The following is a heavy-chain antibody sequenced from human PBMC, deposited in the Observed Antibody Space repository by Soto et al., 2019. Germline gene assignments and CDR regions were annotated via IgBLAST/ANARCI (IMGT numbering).Heavy chain of an antibody. Sequence: GSLRLSCAASGFTFSSYGMSWVRQAPGKGLEWVSALSGSGGITYYADSVKGRFTISRDNSKNTLYLQMNSLRAEDTAVYYCAKAQGYYYDYYFDFRGQGTLVTVSS. CDR1: GFTFSSYG. V-gene: IGHV3-23*01. CDR3: AKAQGYYYDYYFDF. D-gene: IGHD3-22*01. J-gene: IGHJ4*02. CDR2: LSGSGGIT.